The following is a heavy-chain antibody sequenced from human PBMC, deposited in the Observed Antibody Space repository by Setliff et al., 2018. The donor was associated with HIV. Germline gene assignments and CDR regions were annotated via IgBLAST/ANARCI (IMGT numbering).Heavy chain of an antibody. CDR3: ARLSPQYSGYDSGAFGY. CDR2: VYSSGST. CDR1: GVSIGAGNFY. D-gene: IGHD5-12*01. J-gene: IGHJ4*02. Sequence: TLSLTCTVSGVSIGAGNFYWTWIRQPAGKGLEWIGHVYSSGSTYYNPSLNSRVTISVDMSKNQFSLKLSSVTAADTAVYYCARLSPQYSGYDSGAFGYWGQGTLVTVS. V-gene: IGHV4-61*09.